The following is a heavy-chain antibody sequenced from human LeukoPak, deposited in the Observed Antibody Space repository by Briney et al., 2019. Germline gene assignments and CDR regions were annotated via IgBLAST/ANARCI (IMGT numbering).Heavy chain of an antibody. D-gene: IGHD3-10*01. J-gene: IGHJ4*02. V-gene: IGHV1-69*13. CDR2: IIPIFGTA. CDR3: TTAGAY. Sequence: GASVKVSCKASGGTFSSYAISWVRQAPGQGLEWMGGIIPIFGTANYAQKFQGRVTITAGESTSTAYMELSSLRAEDTAVYYCTTAGAYWGQGTLVTVSS. CDR1: GGTFSSYA.